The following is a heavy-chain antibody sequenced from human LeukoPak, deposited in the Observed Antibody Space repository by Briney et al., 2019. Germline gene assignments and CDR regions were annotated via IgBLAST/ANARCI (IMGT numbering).Heavy chain of an antibody. CDR1: GGTFSSYA. CDR2: IVPIFGTA. V-gene: IGHV1-69*01. D-gene: IGHD3-22*01. J-gene: IGHJ5*02. Sequence: GSSVKVSCKASGGTFSSYAISWVRQAPGQGLEWMGGIVPIFGTANYAQKFQGRVTITADESTSTAYMELSSLRSEDTTVYYCAKGRESQYYYDSSGYAWGQGTLVTVSS. CDR3: AKGRESQYYYDSSGYA.